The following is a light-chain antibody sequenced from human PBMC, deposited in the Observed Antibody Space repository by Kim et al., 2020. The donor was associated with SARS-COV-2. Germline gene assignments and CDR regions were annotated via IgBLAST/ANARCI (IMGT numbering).Light chain of an antibody. Sequence: QSVPISCTGSSSDVGGYNHVSWYQQHPGKDPKLMIYDVSKRPSGVPDRFSGSKSGNTASLTISGLQAEDEADYSCCSYAGSYTIWVFGGGTKLTVL. CDR3: CSYAGSYTIWV. CDR1: SSDVGGYNH. V-gene: IGLV2-11*01. J-gene: IGLJ3*02. CDR2: DVS.